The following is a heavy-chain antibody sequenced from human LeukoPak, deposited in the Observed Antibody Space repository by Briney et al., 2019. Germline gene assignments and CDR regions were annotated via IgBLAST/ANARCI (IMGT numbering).Heavy chain of an antibody. CDR1: GYTFTSYD. V-gene: IGHV1-8*01. Sequence: ASVKVSCKASGYTFTSYDINWLRQATGQGREWMGWMNPNSGNTAYAQKFQGRVTMTRDTSISTAYMELSSLRSDDTAVYYCARDIVVVPAIRSGFDPWGQGTLVTVSS. D-gene: IGHD2-2*01. CDR2: MNPNSGNT. J-gene: IGHJ5*02. CDR3: ARDIVVVPAIRSGFDP.